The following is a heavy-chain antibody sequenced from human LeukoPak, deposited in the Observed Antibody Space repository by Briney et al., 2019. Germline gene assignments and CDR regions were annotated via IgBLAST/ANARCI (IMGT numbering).Heavy chain of an antibody. CDR2: MYTLGNT. CDR1: GFIFSTYN. J-gene: IGHJ6*03. Sequence: GGSLRLSCSASGFIFSTYNMNWVRQAPGRGLEWVSVMYTLGNTNYADSVRGRFTISRDNSKNTLYLQMNSLRAEDTAVYYCAGYGGSYPYYMDVWGKGTTVTISS. V-gene: IGHV3-66*01. CDR3: AGYGGSYPYYMDV. D-gene: IGHD1-26*01.